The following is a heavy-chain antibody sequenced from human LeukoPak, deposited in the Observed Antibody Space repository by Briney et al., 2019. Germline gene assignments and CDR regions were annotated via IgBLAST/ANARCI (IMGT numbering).Heavy chain of an antibody. CDR3: ARRRDGYKYYFDY. CDR1: GGSISSYY. J-gene: IGHJ4*02. V-gene: IGHV4-4*09. CDR2: IYTSGST. D-gene: IGHD5-24*01. Sequence: PSETLSLTCTVSGGSISSYYWSWMRQPPGKGLEWIGYIYTSGSTNYNPSLKSRVTISVDTSKNQFSLKLSSVTAADTAVYYCARRRDGYKYYFDYWGQGTLVTVSS.